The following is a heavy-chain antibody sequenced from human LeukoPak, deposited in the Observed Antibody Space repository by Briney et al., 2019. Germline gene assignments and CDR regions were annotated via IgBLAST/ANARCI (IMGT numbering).Heavy chain of an antibody. J-gene: IGHJ4*02. D-gene: IGHD6-13*01. CDR2: MNPNSGDT. CDR1: GYTFTSYD. CDR3: ARPGIAAAGTMDY. Sequence: ASVRVSCKASGYTFTSYDINWVRQATGQGLEWMGWMNPNSGDTGYAQKFQGRVTMTRNTSISTAYMELSSLRSEDTAVYYCARPGIAAAGTMDYWGQGTLVTVSS. V-gene: IGHV1-8*01.